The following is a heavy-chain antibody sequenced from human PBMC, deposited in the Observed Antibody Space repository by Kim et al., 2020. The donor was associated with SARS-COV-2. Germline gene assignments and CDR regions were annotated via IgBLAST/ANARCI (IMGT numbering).Heavy chain of an antibody. V-gene: IGHV3-30-3*02. Sequence: GSNKYYPESVKGRFTISRDNSKNTLYLQMNSLRAEDTAVYYCAKRPPFDYWGQGTLVTVSS. J-gene: IGHJ4*02. CDR3: AKRPPFDY. CDR2: GSNK.